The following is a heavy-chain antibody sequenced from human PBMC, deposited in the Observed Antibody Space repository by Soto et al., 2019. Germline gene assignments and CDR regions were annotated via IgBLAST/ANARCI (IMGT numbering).Heavy chain of an antibody. V-gene: IGHV4-4*07. D-gene: IGHD1-1*01. J-gene: IGHJ5*02. CDR2: IYATGTT. CDR1: GASISGFY. Sequence: SETLSLTCTASGASISGFYWSWIRTSAGKGLEWIGRIYATGTTDYNPSLKSRVMMSVDTSKKQFSLKLRAVTAADTAVYYCVRDGTKTLRDWFDPWGQGISVTVSS. CDR3: VRDGTKTLRDWFDP.